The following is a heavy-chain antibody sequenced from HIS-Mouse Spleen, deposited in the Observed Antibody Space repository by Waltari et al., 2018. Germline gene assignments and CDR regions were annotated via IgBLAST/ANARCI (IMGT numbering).Heavy chain of an antibody. Sequence: VQLVESGGGVVQPGRSRRRPCAAAGFTFSSSGMHWVRQVPGKGLEWVAVISYDGSNKYYADSVKGRFTISRDNSKNTLYLQMNSLRAEDTAVYYCAKDKHHAFDYWGQGTLVTVSS. J-gene: IGHJ4*02. CDR1: GFTFSSSG. CDR2: ISYDGSNK. CDR3: AKDKHHAFDY. V-gene: IGHV3-30*18.